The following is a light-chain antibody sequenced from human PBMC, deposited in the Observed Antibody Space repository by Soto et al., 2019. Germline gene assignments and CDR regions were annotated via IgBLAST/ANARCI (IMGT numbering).Light chain of an antibody. J-gene: IGLJ1*01. Sequence: QSVLTQPASVSGSPGQWITISYTVTSSDVGSYNSVSWYRQDPGKAPKLMIYDVTNRPSGVSNRFSGSKSGNTASLTISGLQVEDEADYYCSSFTSSTTYVFGTGTKVTVL. CDR2: DVT. CDR1: SSDVGSYNS. V-gene: IGLV2-14*01. CDR3: SSFTSSTTYV.